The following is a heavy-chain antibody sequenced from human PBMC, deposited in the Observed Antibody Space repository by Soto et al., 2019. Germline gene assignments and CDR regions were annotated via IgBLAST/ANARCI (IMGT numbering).Heavy chain of an antibody. J-gene: IGHJ3*01. CDR1: GFTFNDAW. D-gene: IGHD1-1*01. CDR2: IKTIAGGGTT. Sequence: EVQLVESGGGLVEPGGSLRLSCAASGFTFNDAWMTWVRQGPGKGLEWVGRIKTIAGGGTTDYTAPVKGSFTISRDDSKNTVYLQMNSLKIEDTAVYYCTTERCPGTNCYVKNAFDVWGQGTMVTVSS. V-gene: IGHV3-15*01. CDR3: TTERCPGTNCYVKNAFDV.